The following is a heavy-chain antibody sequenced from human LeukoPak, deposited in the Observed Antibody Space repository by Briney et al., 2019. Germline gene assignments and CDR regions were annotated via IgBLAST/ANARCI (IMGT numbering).Heavy chain of an antibody. CDR1: GFTFSSYA. V-gene: IGHV3-23*01. D-gene: IGHD2-2*02. J-gene: IGHJ5*02. CDR3: ARDHRTYCSSTSCYSFWFDP. CDR2: ISGSGGST. Sequence: PGGSLRLSCAASGFTFSSYAMSWVRQAPGKGLEWVSAISGSGGSTYYADSVKGRFTISRDNSKNTLYLQMNSLRAEDTAVYYCARDHRTYCSSTSCYSFWFDPWGQGTLVTVSS.